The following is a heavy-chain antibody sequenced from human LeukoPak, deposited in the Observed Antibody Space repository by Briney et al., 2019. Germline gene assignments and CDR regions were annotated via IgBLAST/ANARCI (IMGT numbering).Heavy chain of an antibody. D-gene: IGHD2-2*02. J-gene: IGHJ3*02. CDR2: IYSGGST. CDR1: GFTVSSNY. Sequence: PGGFLRLSCAASGFTVSSNYMSWVRQAPGKGLEWVSVIYSGGSTYYADSVKGRFTISRHNSKNTLYLQMNSLRAEDTAVYYCARAFLGDIVVVPAAILGAFDIWGQGTMVTVSS. CDR3: ARAFLGDIVVVPAAILGAFDI. V-gene: IGHV3-53*04.